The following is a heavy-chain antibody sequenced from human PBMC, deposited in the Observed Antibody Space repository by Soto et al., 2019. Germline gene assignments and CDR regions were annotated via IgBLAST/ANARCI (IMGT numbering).Heavy chain of an antibody. CDR1: GASVRSGGYY. CDR3: ARGGPGDGYFDL. V-gene: IGHV4-31*03. Sequence: QVQLQESGPGLVKPSQTLSLTCSVSGASVRSGGYYWSWLRQTAGKGLEWIGYIYYSGGNYINPSLRSRVTMAVDTSANQFSLKLSSVTAADTAVYHCARGGPGDGYFDLWGRGTLVAVSS. D-gene: IGHD3-10*01. CDR2: IYYSGGN. J-gene: IGHJ2*01.